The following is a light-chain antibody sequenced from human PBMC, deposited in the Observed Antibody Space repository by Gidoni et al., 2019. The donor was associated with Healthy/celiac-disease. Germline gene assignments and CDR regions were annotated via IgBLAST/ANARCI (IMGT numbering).Light chain of an antibody. CDR1: KSVSSY. V-gene: IGKV3-11*01. Sequence: EIVLTQSPATLSLSPGDRATRSCRASKSVSSYLAWYQQKPGQAPRLLIYDASNRATGIPARFSGIGSGTDFTLTISSLEPEDFAVYYCQQRSNWPPITFGQXTRLEIK. CDR3: QQRSNWPPIT. CDR2: DAS. J-gene: IGKJ5*01.